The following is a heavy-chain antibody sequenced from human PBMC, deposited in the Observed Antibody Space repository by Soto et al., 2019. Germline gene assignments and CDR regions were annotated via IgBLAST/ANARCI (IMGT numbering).Heavy chain of an antibody. CDR2: ITSDSSNV. CDR1: GFTFSTYS. CDR3: ARDLGVALVTLTLYY. V-gene: IGHV3-21*01. Sequence: EVQLVESGGGLVKPGGSLRLSCAASGFTFSTYSMNWVRQAPGKGLEWVSYITSDSSNVHYADSVKGRFTISRDNAKNSQSLQMTTLRAEDTAVYYCARDLGVALVTLTLYYWGQGTLVAVSS. D-gene: IGHD2-15*01. J-gene: IGHJ4*02.